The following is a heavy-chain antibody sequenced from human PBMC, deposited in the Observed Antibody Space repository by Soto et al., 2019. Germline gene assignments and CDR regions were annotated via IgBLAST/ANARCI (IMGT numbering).Heavy chain of an antibody. CDR2: IYYSGST. CDR3: ASWSGYLDAFDI. V-gene: IGHV4-31*03. CDR1: GASISSGGYY. Sequence: QVQLQESGPGLAKPSQTLSLTCNVSGASISSGGYYWSWLRQHPGKGLEWIGDIYYSGSTYYNPSLKSRVSISVDTSKNQFFLKLSSVTAADTAVYYCASWSGYLDAFDIWGQGTMVTVSS. D-gene: IGHD3-3*01. J-gene: IGHJ3*02.